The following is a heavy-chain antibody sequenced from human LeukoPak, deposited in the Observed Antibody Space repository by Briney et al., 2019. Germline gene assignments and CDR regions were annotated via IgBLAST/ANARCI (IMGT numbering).Heavy chain of an antibody. Sequence: GGSLRLSCAASGFSASTYWMTWVRQAPGKGLEWVANTKQDGSQKDYVDSVKGRFTISRDNAKNSLYLQLNSLRADDTAVYYCARDWGPFDFWGQGTPVTVSS. CDR1: GFSASTYW. CDR2: TKQDGSQK. V-gene: IGHV3-7*03. D-gene: IGHD7-27*01. J-gene: IGHJ4*02. CDR3: ARDWGPFDF.